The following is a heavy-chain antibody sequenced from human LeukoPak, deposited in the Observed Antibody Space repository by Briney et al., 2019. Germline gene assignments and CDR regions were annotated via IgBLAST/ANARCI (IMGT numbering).Heavy chain of an antibody. J-gene: IGHJ4*02. CDR2: ISGSGGST. D-gene: IGHD1-26*01. V-gene: IGHV3-23*01. CDR3: AKEGFGNYYSAYFDY. Sequence: GGTLRLSCAASGFTFSSYGMSWVRQAPGKGLEWVSAISGSGGSTYYADSVKGRFTISRDNSMNTLYLQMNSLRADDTALYYCAKEGFGNYYSAYFDYWGQGTLVTVSS. CDR1: GFTFSSYG.